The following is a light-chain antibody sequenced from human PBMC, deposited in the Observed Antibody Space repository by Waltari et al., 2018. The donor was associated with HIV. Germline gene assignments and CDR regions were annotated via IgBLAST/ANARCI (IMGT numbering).Light chain of an antibody. Sequence: DVVVSQSPDSLTLAVGERATLNCTSSQSLFYSSNNKTYLAWYQQNPRQPPKLLLYWASTRGSGVPDRFTGGGSGTDFTLTINSLQAEDVAVYYCQQYYLVPYTFGPGTKLEIK. CDR3: QQYYLVPYT. CDR1: QSLFYSSNNKTY. J-gene: IGKJ2*01. V-gene: IGKV4-1*01. CDR2: WAS.